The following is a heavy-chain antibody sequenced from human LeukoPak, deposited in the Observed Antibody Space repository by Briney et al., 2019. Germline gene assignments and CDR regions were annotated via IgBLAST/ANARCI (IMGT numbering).Heavy chain of an antibody. CDR2: ISSSSSTI. CDR3: ARLGYGAFDY. J-gene: IGHJ4*02. CDR1: GFTFSSYS. V-gene: IGHV3-48*04. Sequence: GGSLRLSCAASGFTFSSYSMNWVRQAPGKGLEWVSYISSSSSTIYYADSVKGRFTISRDNAKNSLYLQMNSLRAEDTAVYYCARLGYGAFDYWGQGTLVTVSS. D-gene: IGHD5-12*01.